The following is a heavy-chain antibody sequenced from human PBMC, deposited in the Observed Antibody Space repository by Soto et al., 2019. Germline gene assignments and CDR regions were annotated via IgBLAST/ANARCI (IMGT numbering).Heavy chain of an antibody. CDR3: AKESTVGSPGDYFDS. V-gene: IGHV3-23*01. D-gene: IGHD1-26*01. CDR2: IGVYANT. Sequence: GGSLRLSCAASGFTFSSYDMNWVRQAPGKGLEWVSAIGVYANTYYADSVKGRFTISRDDSRNTVHLQLNSLRVDDTAVYYCAKESTVGSPGDYFDSWGQGTLVTVSS. J-gene: IGHJ4*02. CDR1: GFTFSSYD.